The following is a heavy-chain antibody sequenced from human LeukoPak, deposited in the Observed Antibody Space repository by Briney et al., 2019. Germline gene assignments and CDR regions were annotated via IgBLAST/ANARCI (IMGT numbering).Heavy chain of an antibody. Sequence: GGSLRLSCAASGFTFSSYEMNWVRQAPGKGLEWVSAISGSGGSTYYADSVKGRFTISRDNSKNTLYLQMNSLRAEDTAVYYCASLGGTTVTTSTRDAFDVWGQGTMVTVSS. D-gene: IGHD4-17*01. V-gene: IGHV3-23*01. CDR2: ISGSGGST. CDR3: ASLGGTTVTTSTRDAFDV. CDR1: GFTFSSYE. J-gene: IGHJ3*01.